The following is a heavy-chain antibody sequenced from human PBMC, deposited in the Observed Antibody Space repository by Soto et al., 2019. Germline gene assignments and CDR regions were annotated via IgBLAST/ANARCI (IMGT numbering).Heavy chain of an antibody. Sequence: QVQLQESGPGLVKPSETLSLTCTVSGGSVSSGSYYWSWIRQPPGKGLEWIGYIYYSGSTNYNPSLKSRVTISVDTSKNQFSLKLSSVTAADTAVYYCARDGVAAHRRGWFDPWGQGTLVTASS. CDR1: GGSVSSGSYY. J-gene: IGHJ5*02. V-gene: IGHV4-61*01. CDR2: IYYSGST. CDR3: ARDGVAAHRRGWFDP. D-gene: IGHD6-6*01.